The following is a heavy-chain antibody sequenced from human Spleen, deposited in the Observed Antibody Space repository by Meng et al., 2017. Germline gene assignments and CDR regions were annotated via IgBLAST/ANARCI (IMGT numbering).Heavy chain of an antibody. V-gene: IGHV4-4*02. CDR1: GGSISSSTW. D-gene: IGHD2-15*01. CDR3: ARGYRSKWWYFDY. CDR2: VYHDGST. J-gene: IGHJ4*01. Sequence: QVPVQESGPGPVKPSGTLSLTCAVSGGSISSSTWWSWVRPPPGKGLEWIGEVYHDGSTDYNPSLKSRVTISVDRSNNQFSLRLTSVTAADTAIYYCARGYRSKWWYFDYWGHGTLVTVSS.